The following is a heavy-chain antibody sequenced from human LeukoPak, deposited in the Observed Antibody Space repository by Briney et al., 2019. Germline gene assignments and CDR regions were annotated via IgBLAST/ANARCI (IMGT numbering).Heavy chain of an antibody. CDR3: AGVPGSGWYYYYMDV. D-gene: IGHD6-19*01. V-gene: IGHV4-59*01. J-gene: IGHJ6*03. Sequence: SSETLSLTCTVSGASISTYYWSWIRQPPGKGLEWIGYISGSGSTKYNPSLKSRVTISVDTSTSQCSLRLTSVTAADTAVYYCAGVPGSGWYYYYMDVWGKGTTVTVSS. CDR2: ISGSGST. CDR1: GASISTYY.